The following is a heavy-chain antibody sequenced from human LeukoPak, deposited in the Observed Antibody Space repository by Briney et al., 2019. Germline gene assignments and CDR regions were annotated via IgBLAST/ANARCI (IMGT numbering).Heavy chain of an antibody. J-gene: IGHJ4*02. Sequence: SVKVSCKACGGIFSSYAISWVRQVPGQGLEWMGRIIPILGIANYAQKFQGRVTITADKSTSTAYMDLSSLRSEDTAVYYCARDLPPYYFDYWGQGTLVTVSS. CDR3: ARDLPPYYFDY. CDR2: IIPILGIA. CDR1: GGIFSSYA. V-gene: IGHV1-69*04.